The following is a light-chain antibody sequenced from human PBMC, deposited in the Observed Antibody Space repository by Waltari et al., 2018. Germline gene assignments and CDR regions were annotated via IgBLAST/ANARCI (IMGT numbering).Light chain of an antibody. CDR1: SNDVGGYNF. V-gene: IGLV2-14*03. CDR3: GSYVNTRVLFV. Sequence: QSALTQPASVSGSPGQSITISCGGSSNDVGGYNFVSWYQQHPGKPPKVSIYAVNNRPSGISSRFSGSKSDNTASLTISDLQTEDEADYYCGSYVNTRVLFVFGSGTKVTVL. CDR2: AVN. J-gene: IGLJ1*01.